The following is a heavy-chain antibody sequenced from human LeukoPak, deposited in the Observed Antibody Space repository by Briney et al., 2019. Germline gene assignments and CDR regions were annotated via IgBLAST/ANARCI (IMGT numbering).Heavy chain of an antibody. CDR1: GGSFSGYY. Sequence: SETLSLTCAVYGGSFSGYYWSWIRQPPGKGLEWIGEINHSGSTNYNPSLKSRVTISVDTSKNQFSLKLSSATAADTAVYYCARGYSGYLYWGQGTLVTVSS. D-gene: IGHD5-12*01. V-gene: IGHV4-34*01. CDR2: INHSGST. J-gene: IGHJ4*02. CDR3: ARGYSGYLY.